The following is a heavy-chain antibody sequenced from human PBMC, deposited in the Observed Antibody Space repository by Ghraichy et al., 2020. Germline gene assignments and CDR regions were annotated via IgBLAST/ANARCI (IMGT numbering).Heavy chain of an antibody. CDR1: GGSISSSSYY. J-gene: IGHJ4*02. D-gene: IGHD5-18*01. CDR2: IYYSGST. Sequence: SETLSLTCTVSGGSISSSSYYWGWIRQPPGKGLEWIGSIYYSGSTYHNPSLKSRVTISVDTSKNQFSLKLSSVTAADTAVYYCAISWGDSYGYSDYWGQGTLVTVSS. V-gene: IGHV4-39*01. CDR3: AISWGDSYGYSDY.